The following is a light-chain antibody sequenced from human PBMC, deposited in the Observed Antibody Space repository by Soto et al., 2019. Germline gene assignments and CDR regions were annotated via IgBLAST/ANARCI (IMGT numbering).Light chain of an antibody. CDR2: ANS. CDR1: SSNIGAGYD. Sequence: QSVLTQPPSVSGAPGQRVTISCTGNSSNIGAGYDVHWYQQLPGTAPKLLIYANSNRPSGVPDRFSGSKSGTSASLAITGLQAEDEADYYCQSYDSSLEVFGIGTKVTVL. CDR3: QSYDSSLEV. V-gene: IGLV1-40*01. J-gene: IGLJ1*01.